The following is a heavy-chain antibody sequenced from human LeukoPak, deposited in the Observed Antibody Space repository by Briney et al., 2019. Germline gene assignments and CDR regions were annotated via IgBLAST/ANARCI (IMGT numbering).Heavy chain of an antibody. D-gene: IGHD5-24*01. Sequence: SETLSLTCTVSGGSISSSSYYWGWIRQPPGKGLEWIGNIYYSGSSYYNPSLRSRVTISVDTSKNHFSLKLSSVTAADTAVYYCARNRDGYNSFDYWGQGTLVTVSS. CDR2: IYYSGSS. J-gene: IGHJ4*02. V-gene: IGHV4-39*07. CDR1: GGSISSSSYY. CDR3: ARNRDGYNSFDY.